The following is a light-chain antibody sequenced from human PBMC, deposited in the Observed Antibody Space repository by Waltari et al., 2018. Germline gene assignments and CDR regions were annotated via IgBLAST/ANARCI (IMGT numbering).Light chain of an antibody. CDR1: QSVRTW. V-gene: IGKV1-5*03. J-gene: IGKJ2*01. CDR3: QQYSSFST. Sequence: DIQMTQSPSTLSASVGDRVTISCRASQSVRTWLAWYQQKPGKAPKLLIYMASSLESGVPSRFSGSGSGTEFTLTISSLQPDDFATYSCQQYSSFSTFGQGTKVDI. CDR2: MAS.